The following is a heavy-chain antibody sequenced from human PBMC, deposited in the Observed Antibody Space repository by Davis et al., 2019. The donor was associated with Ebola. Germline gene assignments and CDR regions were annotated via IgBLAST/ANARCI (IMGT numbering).Heavy chain of an antibody. Sequence: MPSETLSLTCAVYGGSFSGYYWSWIRQPPGKGLEWMGEINHHGITSYNPSLKSRVSMSVDTSKNQFSLKLSSVTAADTAVYYCAREAGYWGQGTLVTVSS. CDR2: INHHGIT. CDR1: GGSFSGYY. D-gene: IGHD6-19*01. CDR3: AREAGY. J-gene: IGHJ4*02. V-gene: IGHV4-34*01.